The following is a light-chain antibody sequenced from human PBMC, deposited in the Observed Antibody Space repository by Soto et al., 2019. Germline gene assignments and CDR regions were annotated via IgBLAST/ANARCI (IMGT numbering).Light chain of an antibody. CDR1: SSDVGLYDY. CDR2: AVS. Sequence: QSVLTQPASVSGSPGQSITISRTGTSSDVGLYDYVSWYQQHPGKAPQLMIYAVSNRPSGVSNRFSASKSGNTASLFISGLQAEDEADYYCQSYDSSLTVYVFGTGTKVTVL. CDR3: QSYDSSLTVYV. V-gene: IGLV2-14*01. J-gene: IGLJ1*01.